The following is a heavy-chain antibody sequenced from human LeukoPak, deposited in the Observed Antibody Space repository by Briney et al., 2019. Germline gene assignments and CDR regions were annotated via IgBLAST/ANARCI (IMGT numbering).Heavy chain of an antibody. CDR1: GGSISSSNHY. J-gene: IGHJ6*03. Sequence: TSETLSLTCTVSGGSISSSNHYWGWIRQPPGKGLEWIGSMSYSGSTFYNPSLKSRVTISVDTSKNQFSLKLTSVTAADTAVYYCASGISYYYMDVWGKGTTVTVSS. D-gene: IGHD1-14*01. CDR3: ASGISYYYMDV. V-gene: IGHV4-39*07. CDR2: MSYSGST.